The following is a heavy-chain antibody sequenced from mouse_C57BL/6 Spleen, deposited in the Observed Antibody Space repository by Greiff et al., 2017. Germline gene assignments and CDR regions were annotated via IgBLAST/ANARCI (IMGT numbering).Heavy chain of an antibody. D-gene: IGHD1-2*01. CDR3: ARQKDSYYYAMDY. CDR2: ISYDGSN. Sequence: EVHLVESGPGLVKPSQSLSLTCSVTGYSITSGYYWNWIRQFPGNKLEWMGYISYDGSNNYNPSLKNRISITRDTSKNQFFLKLNSVTTEDTATYYCARQKDSYYYAMDYWGQGTSVTVSS. CDR1: GYSITSGYY. J-gene: IGHJ4*01. V-gene: IGHV3-6*01.